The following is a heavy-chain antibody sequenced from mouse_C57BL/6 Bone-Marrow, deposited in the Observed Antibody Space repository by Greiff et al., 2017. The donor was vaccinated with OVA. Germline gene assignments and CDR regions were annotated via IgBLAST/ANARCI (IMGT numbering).Heavy chain of an antibody. Sequence: EVNLVESGGGLVQPKGSLKLSCAASGFSFNTYAMNWVRQAPGKGLEWVARIRSKSNNHATYYADSVKDRFTISRDDSESMLYLQMNNLKTEDTAMYYCVRHGYYYAMDYWGQGTSVTVSS. CDR1: GFSFNTYA. V-gene: IGHV10-1*01. CDR3: VRHGYYYAMDY. J-gene: IGHJ4*01. CDR2: IRSKSNNHAT.